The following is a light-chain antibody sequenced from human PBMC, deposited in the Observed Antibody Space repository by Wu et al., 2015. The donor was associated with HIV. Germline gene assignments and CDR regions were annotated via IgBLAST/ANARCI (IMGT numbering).Light chain of an antibody. Sequence: DIQMTQSPPTLSASLGDRVTITCRANQSITTWLAWYQQKPGKVPKVLIYKASNLESGVPSRFSGSGSGTEFTLTISSLQPDDFATYYCQQYNSYPLTFGGGTKVEIK. V-gene: IGKV1-5*03. J-gene: IGKJ4*01. CDR2: KAS. CDR3: QQYNSYPLT. CDR1: QSITTW.